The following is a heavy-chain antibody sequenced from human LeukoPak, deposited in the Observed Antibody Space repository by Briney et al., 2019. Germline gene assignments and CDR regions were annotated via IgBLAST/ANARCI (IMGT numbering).Heavy chain of an antibody. CDR2: FDPEDGET. CDR3: ATPRTGYYYYYYMDV. Sequence: ASVTVSCKVSGYTLTELSMHWVRQAPGKGLEWMGGFDPEDGETIYAQKFQGRVTMTEDTSTDTAYMELSSLRSEDTAVYYCATPRTGYYYYYYMDVWGKGTTVTISS. V-gene: IGHV1-24*01. D-gene: IGHD3/OR15-3a*01. J-gene: IGHJ6*03. CDR1: GYTLTELS.